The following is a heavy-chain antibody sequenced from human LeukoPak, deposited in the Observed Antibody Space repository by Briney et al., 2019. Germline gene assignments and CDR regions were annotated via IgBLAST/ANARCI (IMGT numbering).Heavy chain of an antibody. Sequence: PSETLSLTCTVSGGSISSGSYYWSWIRQPAGKGLEWIGRIYTSGSTNYNPSLKSRVTISVDTSKNQFSLKLSSVTAADTAVYYCARVPCMVRGVIPACWRGRARTNGMDVWGKGTTVTVSS. V-gene: IGHV4-61*02. CDR1: GGSISSGSYY. J-gene: IGHJ6*04. CDR2: IYTSGST. D-gene: IGHD3-10*01. CDR3: ARVPCMVRGVIPACWRGRARTNGMDV.